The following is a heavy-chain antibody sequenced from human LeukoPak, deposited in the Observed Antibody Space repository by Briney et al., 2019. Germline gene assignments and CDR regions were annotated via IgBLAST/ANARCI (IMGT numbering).Heavy chain of an antibody. CDR2: IHYSGST. D-gene: IGHD5-18*01. Sequence: SETLSLTCTVSGGSLSSYYWSWIRQPPGKGLEWIGYIHYSGSTNSNPSLKSRVTMSVDTSKKQFSLKLSSVTAADTAVYYCARGRYRNGFSLINDFDAWGQGTLVTVSS. J-gene: IGHJ4*02. CDR1: GGSLSSYY. CDR3: ARGRYRNGFSLINDFDA. V-gene: IGHV4-59*01.